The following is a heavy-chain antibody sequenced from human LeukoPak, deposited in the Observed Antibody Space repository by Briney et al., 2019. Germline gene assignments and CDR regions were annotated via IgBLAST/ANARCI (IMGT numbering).Heavy chain of an antibody. D-gene: IGHD6-6*01. CDR2: IYYSGSA. V-gene: IGHV4-31*03. CDR1: GGSISSGGYY. Sequence: SETLSLTCTVSGGSISSGGYYWSWIRQHPGKGLECIGYIYYSGSAYYNPSLKSRVIISVDTSKNQFSLKLSSVTAADTAVYYCARMRTSSSGWFDPWGQGTQVTVSS. J-gene: IGHJ5*02. CDR3: ARMRTSSSGWFDP.